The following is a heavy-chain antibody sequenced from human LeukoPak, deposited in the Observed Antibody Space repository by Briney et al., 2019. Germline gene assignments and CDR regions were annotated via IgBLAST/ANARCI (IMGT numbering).Heavy chain of an antibody. Sequence: GASVKVSCKASGYTFTSYYMHWVRQAPGQGLEWMGWINPNSGGTDYAQKLQGRVTMTTDTSTSTAYMELRSLRSDDTAVYYCAIAVAGHYFDYWGQGTLVTVSS. D-gene: IGHD6-19*01. CDR2: INPNSGGT. CDR1: GYTFTSYY. J-gene: IGHJ4*02. V-gene: IGHV1-2*02. CDR3: AIAVAGHYFDY.